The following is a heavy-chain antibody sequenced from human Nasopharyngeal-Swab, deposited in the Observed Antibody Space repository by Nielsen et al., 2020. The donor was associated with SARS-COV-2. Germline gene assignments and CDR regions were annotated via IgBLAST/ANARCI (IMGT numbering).Heavy chain of an antibody. D-gene: IGHD6-19*01. CDR1: GFTFSSYG. V-gene: IGHV3-33*01. J-gene: IGHJ4*02. Sequence: GGSLRPSCAASGFTFSSYGMHWVRQAPGKGLEWVAVIWYDGSNKYYADSVKGRFTISRDNSKNTLYLQMNSLRAEDTAVYYCARGGGDSSGWHFDYWGQGTLVTVSS. CDR3: ARGGGDSSGWHFDY. CDR2: IWYDGSNK.